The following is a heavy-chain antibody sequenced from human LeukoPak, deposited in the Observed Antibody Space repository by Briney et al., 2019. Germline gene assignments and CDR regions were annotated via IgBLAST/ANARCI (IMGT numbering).Heavy chain of an antibody. CDR2: INPNSGGT. CDR3: ARGSGSPPIRRGY. D-gene: IGHD3-10*01. J-gene: IGHJ4*02. V-gene: IGHV1-2*02. Sequence: EASVKVSCKASGYTFTGYYMHWVRQAPGQGLEWMGWINPNSGGTNYAQKFQGRVTMTRDTSISTAYMELSRLRSDDTAVYYCARGSGSPPIRRGYWGQGTLVTVSS. CDR1: GYTFTGYY.